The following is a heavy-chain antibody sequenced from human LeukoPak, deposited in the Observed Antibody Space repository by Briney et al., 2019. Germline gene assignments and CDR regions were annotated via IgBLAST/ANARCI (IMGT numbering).Heavy chain of an antibody. CDR1: GFTFSSYA. D-gene: IGHD3-22*01. V-gene: IGHV3-23*01. Sequence: GGSLRLSCAASGFTFSSYAMSWVRQAPGKGLEWVSAISGSGGSTYYADSVKGRFTISRDNSKNTLYLQMNSLRAEDTAVYYCAKDIYYYDSSGYYYGCWGQGTLVTVSS. J-gene: IGHJ4*02. CDR3: AKDIYYYDSSGYYYGC. CDR2: ISGSGGST.